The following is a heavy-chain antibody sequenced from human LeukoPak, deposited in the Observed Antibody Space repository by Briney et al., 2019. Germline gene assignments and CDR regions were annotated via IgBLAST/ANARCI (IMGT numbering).Heavy chain of an antibody. V-gene: IGHV3-64*01. J-gene: IGHJ4*02. CDR2: ISGNGGNT. CDR3: ARDSCSGDRCWRYFVN. Sequence: PGGSLRLSCAASGFTFSSYAMHWVRQAPGKGLEYVSAISGNGGNTFYANSVKGRFTISRDNSKNTLYLQMGSLKPEDMAVYYCARDSCSGDRCWRYFVNWGREPWSPSPQ. D-gene: IGHD2-15*01. CDR1: GFTFSSYA.